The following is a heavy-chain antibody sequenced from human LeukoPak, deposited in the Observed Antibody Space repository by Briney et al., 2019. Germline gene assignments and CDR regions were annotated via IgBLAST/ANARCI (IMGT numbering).Heavy chain of an antibody. D-gene: IGHD3-22*01. V-gene: IGHV3-21*04. CDR3: AKDSRSGRHSSGSSYFDY. Sequence: GGSLRHSCAASGLTFSNFAMTWVRQAPGKGLEWVSSIVGSSSTYYADSLKGRFTISRDNAKNTLYLQMNSLRAEDTAVYYCAKDSRSGRHSSGSSYFDYWGQGTLVTVSS. J-gene: IGHJ4*02. CDR1: GLTFSNFA. CDR2: IVGSSST.